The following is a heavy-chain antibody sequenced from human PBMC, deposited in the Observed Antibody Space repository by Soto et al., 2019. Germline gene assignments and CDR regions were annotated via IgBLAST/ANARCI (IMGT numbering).Heavy chain of an antibody. CDR3: ATERSGHWDDAFDI. CDR2: ISSSSTI. Sequence: GGSLRLSCAASGFTFSSYSMNWVRQAPGKGLEWVSYISSSSTIYYEGSLKGRLTISRNNAKNSLYLQMNGLRAEDTSVYYCATERSGHWDDAFDIWGQGTMVTVSS. D-gene: IGHD3-3*01. CDR1: GFTFSSYS. V-gene: IGHV3-48*01. J-gene: IGHJ3*02.